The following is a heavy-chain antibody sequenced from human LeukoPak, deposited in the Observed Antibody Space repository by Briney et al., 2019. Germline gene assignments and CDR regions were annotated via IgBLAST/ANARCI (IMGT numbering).Heavy chain of an antibody. CDR3: ARGARKGDDYGGFFDY. CDR1: GFTFSSYA. J-gene: IGHJ4*02. D-gene: IGHD4-23*01. V-gene: IGHV3-30*04. CDR2: ISYDGSYK. Sequence: GGSLRLSCAASGFTFSSYAMHWVRQAPGKGLEWVAVISYDGSYKDYADSVKGRFTISRDNSKNTLFLQMNSLRTEDTAVYYCARGARKGDDYGGFFDYWGQGTLVTVSS.